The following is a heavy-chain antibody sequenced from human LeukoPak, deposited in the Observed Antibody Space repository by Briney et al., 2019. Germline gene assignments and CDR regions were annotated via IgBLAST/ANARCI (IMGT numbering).Heavy chain of an antibody. D-gene: IGHD5-12*01. CDR1: GFTFNNYA. Sequence: GGSLRLSCAASGFTFNNYAMSWVRQAPGKGLEWVSAIRSSGGATYYADSVKGRFTISRDNSKNILYLQLNSLRVEDTAVYYCANIGGYSNYRLDYWGQGTLVTVSS. V-gene: IGHV3-23*01. CDR3: ANIGGYSNYRLDY. CDR2: IRSSGGAT. J-gene: IGHJ4*02.